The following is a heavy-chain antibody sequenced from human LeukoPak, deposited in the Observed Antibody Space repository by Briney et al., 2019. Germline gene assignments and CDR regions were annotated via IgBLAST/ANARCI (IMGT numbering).Heavy chain of an antibody. CDR2: IQYDGSYK. CDR3: AKTSDQLLYSKFDF. Sequence: PGESLRLSCATSGFTFSFYGMHWVRQAPGKGLEWVAFIQYDGSYKFYADSVQGRFSISRDNSKSTLFLQMNSLRPDDTALCYCAKTSDQLLYSKFDFWGRGTLVTVSS. J-gene: IGHJ4*02. V-gene: IGHV3-30*02. D-gene: IGHD2-2*02. CDR1: GFTFSFYG.